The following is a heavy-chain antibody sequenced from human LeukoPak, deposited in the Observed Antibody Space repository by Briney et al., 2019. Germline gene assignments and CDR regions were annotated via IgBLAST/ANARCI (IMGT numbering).Heavy chain of an antibody. CDR3: AKDTGSSWHQNYYFDY. D-gene: IGHD6-13*01. CDR1: GFTFDDYA. Sequence: GGSLRLSCAASGFTFDDYAMQWVRQAPGKGLEWVSGISWNSGSIGYADSVKGRFTISRDNAKNSLYLQMNSLRAEDTALYYCAKDTGSSWHQNYYFDYWGQGTLVTVSS. V-gene: IGHV3-9*01. CDR2: ISWNSGSI. J-gene: IGHJ4*02.